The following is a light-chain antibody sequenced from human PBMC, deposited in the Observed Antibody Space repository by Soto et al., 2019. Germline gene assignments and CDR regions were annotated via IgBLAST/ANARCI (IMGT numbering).Light chain of an antibody. CDR1: SSDVGGYKY. V-gene: IGLV2-14*01. CDR2: EVS. Sequence: QSALTQPASVSGSPGQPITISCTGTSSDVGGYKYVSWYQQHPGKAPKLMIYEVSNRPSGVSNRFSGSKSGNTASLTISGLQAEDEADYYCSSYTSTSTVVFGVGTKLTV. CDR3: SSYTSTSTVV. J-gene: IGLJ1*01.